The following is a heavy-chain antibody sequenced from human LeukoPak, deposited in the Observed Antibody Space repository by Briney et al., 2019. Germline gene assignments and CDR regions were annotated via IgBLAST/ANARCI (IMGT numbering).Heavy chain of an antibody. CDR1: GFTFSSYA. CDR3: TRDKRPGYSGRYCFDY. J-gene: IGHJ4*02. V-gene: IGHV3-64*01. CDR2: ISSNGGSA. Sequence: GGSLRLSRAASGFTFSSYAMHWVRQAPGKGLEYVSAISSNGGSAYYANSVKGRFTISRDNSKNTLYLQMGSLRAEDMAVYYCTRDKRPGYSGRYCFDYWGQGTLVTVSS. D-gene: IGHD1-26*01.